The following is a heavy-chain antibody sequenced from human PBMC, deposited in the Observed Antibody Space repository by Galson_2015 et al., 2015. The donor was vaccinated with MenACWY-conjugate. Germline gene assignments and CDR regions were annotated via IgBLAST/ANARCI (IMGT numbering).Heavy chain of an antibody. CDR1: GYTFTDSY. CDR3: ARVERSTTMVSLDS. CDR2: INPKSGAT. J-gene: IGHJ4*02. V-gene: IGHV1-2*04. Sequence: SVKVSCKASGYTFTDSYIHWVRQAPGEGLQWMGWINPKSGATNYAQNFQGWVTMTRDTSITTAYMELSRLTSDDTAVYYCARVERSTTMVSLDSWGQGTLVTVSS. D-gene: IGHD5-18*01.